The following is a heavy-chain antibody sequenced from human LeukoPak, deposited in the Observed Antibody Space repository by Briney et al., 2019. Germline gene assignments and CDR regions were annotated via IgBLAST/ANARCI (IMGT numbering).Heavy chain of an antibody. J-gene: IGHJ4*02. CDR3: ARLHYDSSGYYYFDC. CDR2: IYHSGST. D-gene: IGHD3-22*01. V-gene: IGHV4-59*01. CDR1: GGSISSYY. Sequence: SETLSLTCTVSGGSISSYYCSWIRQPPGKGLEWIGYIYHSGSTNYNPSLKSRVTISVDTSKNQFSLKLSSVTAADTAVYYCARLHYDSSGYYYFDCWGQGTLVTVSS.